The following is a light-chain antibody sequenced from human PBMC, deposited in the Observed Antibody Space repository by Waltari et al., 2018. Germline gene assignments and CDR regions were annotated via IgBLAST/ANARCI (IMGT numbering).Light chain of an antibody. V-gene: IGKV4-1*01. Sequence: DIVMTQSPDSLAVSLGERATINCKSSQSVLYRSNNKHSVAWYQQKPGQSPKLLIYWSSTRESGVPDRFSGGGSGTDFTLTISILQADDVAIYYCQQYYSLPTFGGGTKVEI. CDR1: QSVLYRSNNKHS. J-gene: IGKJ4*01. CDR2: WSS. CDR3: QQYYSLPT.